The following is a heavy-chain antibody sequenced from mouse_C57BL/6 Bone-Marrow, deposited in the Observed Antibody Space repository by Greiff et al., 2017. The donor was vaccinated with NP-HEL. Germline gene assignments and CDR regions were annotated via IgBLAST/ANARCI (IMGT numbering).Heavy chain of an antibody. Sequence: EVQRVESEGGLVQPGSSMKLSCTASGFTFSDYYMAWVRQVPEKGLEWVANINYDGSSTYYLDSLKSRFIISGDNAKNILYLQMRSLKSEDTATYYCAREGGLRRRTYAMDYWGQGTSVTVSS. CDR3: AREGGLRRRTYAMDY. CDR2: INYDGSST. D-gene: IGHD2-4*01. J-gene: IGHJ4*01. CDR1: GFTFSDYY. V-gene: IGHV5-16*01.